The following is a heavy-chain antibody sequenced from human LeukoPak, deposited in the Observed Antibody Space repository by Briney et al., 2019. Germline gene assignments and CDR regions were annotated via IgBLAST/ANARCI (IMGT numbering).Heavy chain of an antibody. Sequence: GGSLRLSCAASGFSFSSYAMYWVRQAPGKGLEWVSSIDASGGATYYADSVKGRFTISRDNAENSLYMQMNSLRAEDTGVYYCVRDFLGESGAGGYWGQGTLVTVSS. CDR2: IDASGGAT. D-gene: IGHD3-10*01. J-gene: IGHJ4*02. CDR1: GFSFSSYA. V-gene: IGHV3-21*01. CDR3: VRDFLGESGAGGY.